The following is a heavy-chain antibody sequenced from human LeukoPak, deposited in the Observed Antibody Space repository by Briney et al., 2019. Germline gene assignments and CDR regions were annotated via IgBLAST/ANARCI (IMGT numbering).Heavy chain of an antibody. CDR1: GGTFSSYA. CDR2: IIPILGIA. D-gene: IGHD2-15*01. Sequence: SVKVSCKASGGTFSSYAISWVPHAPGQGLECMGRIIPILGIANYAQNFQGRVTITADKSTSTAYMELSRLRSEDTAVYYCARDRGDCSGGSWYWYYYGMDVWGKGTTVTVS. V-gene: IGHV1-69*04. CDR3: ARDRGDCSGGSWYWYYYGMDV. J-gene: IGHJ6*04.